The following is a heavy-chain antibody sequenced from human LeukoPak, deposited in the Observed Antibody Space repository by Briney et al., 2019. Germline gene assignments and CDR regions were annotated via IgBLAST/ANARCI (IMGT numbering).Heavy chain of an antibody. J-gene: IGHJ4*02. Sequence: PGGSLRLSCAASGSTFSNYWMTWVRQAPGKGLEWVANINQNGSVQLYVDSVEGRLTISRDNAKNSLYLQMNNLRAADTALYFCARDQGAPGDYWGQGTLVTVSS. CDR3: ARDQGAPGDY. CDR1: GSTFSNYW. V-gene: IGHV3-7*01. CDR2: INQNGSVQ. D-gene: IGHD4/OR15-4a*01.